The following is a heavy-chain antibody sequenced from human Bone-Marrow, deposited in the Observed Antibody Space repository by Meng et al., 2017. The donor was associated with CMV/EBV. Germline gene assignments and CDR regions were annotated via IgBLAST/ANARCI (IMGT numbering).Heavy chain of an antibody. CDR2: ISSSSSTI. Sequence: GESLKISCAASGFTFSSYSMNWVRQAPGKGLEWVSYISSSSSTIYYADSVKGRFTISRDNAKNSLYLQMDSLRAEDTAVYYCARVVTIFGVVNDYWGQGTLVTVSS. CDR3: ARVVTIFGVVNDY. D-gene: IGHD3-3*01. V-gene: IGHV3-48*04. J-gene: IGHJ4*02. CDR1: GFTFSSYS.